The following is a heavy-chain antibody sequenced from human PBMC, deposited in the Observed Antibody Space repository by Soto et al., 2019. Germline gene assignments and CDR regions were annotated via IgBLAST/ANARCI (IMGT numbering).Heavy chain of an antibody. CDR1: GGSVSSGSYY. Sequence: LSLTCTVSGGSVSSGSYYWSWIRQPPGKGLEWIGYIYYSGSTNYNPSLKSRVTISVDTSKNQFSLKLSSVTAADTAVYYCARWFGELSFDYWGQGTLVTVSS. D-gene: IGHD3-10*01. J-gene: IGHJ4*02. CDR3: ARWFGELSFDY. V-gene: IGHV4-61*01. CDR2: IYYSGST.